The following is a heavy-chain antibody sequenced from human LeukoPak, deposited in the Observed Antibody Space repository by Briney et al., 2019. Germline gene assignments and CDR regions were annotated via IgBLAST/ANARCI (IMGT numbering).Heavy chain of an antibody. CDR3: ARGGSCYSGECYYYGMDV. Sequence: APVKVSCKASGYSFTSNYIHWVRQAPGQRLEWMGWINAGNGNTKYSQKFQGRVTITRDTSASTAYMELSSLRSEDTAVYYCARGGSCYSGECYYYGMDVWGQGTTVTVSS. D-gene: IGHD2-15*01. CDR1: GYSFTSNY. J-gene: IGHJ6*02. V-gene: IGHV1-3*01. CDR2: INAGNGNT.